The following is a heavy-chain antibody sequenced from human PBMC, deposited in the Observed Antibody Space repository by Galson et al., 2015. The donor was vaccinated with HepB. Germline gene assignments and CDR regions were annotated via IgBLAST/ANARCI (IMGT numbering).Heavy chain of an antibody. CDR3: ARGPRPGSYSNYYYYGMDV. CDR2: INPSGGST. Sequence: SVKVSCKASGYTFTSYHRHWVRQAPGQGLEWMGIINPSGGSTSYAQKFQGRVTMTRDTSTSTVYMELSSLRSEDTAVYHCARGPRPGSYSNYYYYGMDVWGQGTTVTVSS. J-gene: IGHJ6*02. D-gene: IGHD3-10*01. V-gene: IGHV1-46*01. CDR1: GYTFTSYH.